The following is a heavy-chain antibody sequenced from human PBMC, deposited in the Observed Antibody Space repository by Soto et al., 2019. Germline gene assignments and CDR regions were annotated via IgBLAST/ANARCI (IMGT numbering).Heavy chain of an antibody. CDR2: ISYDGSNK. J-gene: IGHJ4*02. Sequence: GGSLRLSCAASGFTFSSYGMHWVRQAPGKGLEWVAVISYDGSNKYYADSVKGRFTISRDNSKNTLYLQMNSLRAEDTAVYYCAKEPLAYCGGDCYYYFDYWGQGTLVTVSS. CDR3: AKEPLAYCGGDCYYYFDY. D-gene: IGHD2-21*02. V-gene: IGHV3-30*18. CDR1: GFTFSSYG.